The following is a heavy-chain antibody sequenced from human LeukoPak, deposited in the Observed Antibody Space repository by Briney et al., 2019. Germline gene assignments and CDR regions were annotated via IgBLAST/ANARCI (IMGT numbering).Heavy chain of an antibody. Sequence: GALRLSCAASGFTFSSYSMNWVRQAPGKGLEWVSFISSTSSTIYYADSVRGRFTISRDNAKNSLYLQMNSLRDEDTAVYYGARGSSSFGYWGPGTLATVSS. V-gene: IGHV3-48*02. CDR1: GFTFSSYS. CDR2: ISSTSSTI. D-gene: IGHD6-13*01. J-gene: IGHJ4*02. CDR3: ARGSSSFGY.